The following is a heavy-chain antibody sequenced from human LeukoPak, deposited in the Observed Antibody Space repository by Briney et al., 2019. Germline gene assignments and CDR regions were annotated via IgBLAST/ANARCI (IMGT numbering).Heavy chain of an antibody. CDR1: GGSISSSSYY. CDR3: ARARMGYSYDRYYFDY. D-gene: IGHD5-18*01. J-gene: IGHJ4*02. V-gene: IGHV4-39*07. CDR2: IYYSGST. Sequence: SETLSLTCTVSGGSISSSSYYWGWIRQPPGKGLEWIGSIYYSGSTYYNPSLKSRVTISVGTSKNQFSLKLSSVTAADTAVYYCARARMGYSYDRYYFDYWGQGTLVTVSS.